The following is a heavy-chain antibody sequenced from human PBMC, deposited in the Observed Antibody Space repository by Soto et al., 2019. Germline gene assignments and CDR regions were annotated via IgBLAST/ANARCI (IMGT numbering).Heavy chain of an antibody. CDR2: ISGSGGST. Sequence: GGSLRLSCAASGFTFSSCSMSWVRQAPGKGLECVSAISGSGGSTYYAVSVQGQFTISRDNSKNTVYLQMNSLRGEDTAIYYCARLGPYGSETYSFRYNWFDPWGQGTLVTVSS. CDR3: ARLGPYGSETYSFRYNWFDP. J-gene: IGHJ5*02. D-gene: IGHD3-10*01. CDR1: GFTFSSCS. V-gene: IGHV3-23*01.